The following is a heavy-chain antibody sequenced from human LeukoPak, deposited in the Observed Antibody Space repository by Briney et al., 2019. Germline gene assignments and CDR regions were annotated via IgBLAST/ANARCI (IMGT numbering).Heavy chain of an antibody. D-gene: IGHD3-22*01. CDR1: GGTFSSYA. CDR3: ARSVGSGYHDAFDI. CDR2: IIPIFGTA. Sequence: SVKVSCKASGGTFSSYAISWVRQAPGQGLEWMGRIIPIFGTANYAQKFQGRVTITTDESTSTAYMELSSLRSEDTAVYYCARSVGSGYHDAFDIWSQGTMVTVSS. V-gene: IGHV1-69*05. J-gene: IGHJ3*02.